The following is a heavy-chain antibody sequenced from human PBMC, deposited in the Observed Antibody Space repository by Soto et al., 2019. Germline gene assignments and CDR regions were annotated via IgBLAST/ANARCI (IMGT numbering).Heavy chain of an antibody. CDR3: ARDQYYNSGSYYNSFFADY. V-gene: IGHV1-18*01. Sequence: ASVKVSCKASGYTFTSYGISWVRQAPGQGLEWMGWISAYNGNTNYAQKLQGRVTMTTNTSTTTVYMELSSLRSEDTAVYYCARDQYYNSGSYYNSFFADYWGQGTLVTVSS. J-gene: IGHJ4*02. CDR1: GYTFTSYG. D-gene: IGHD3-10*01. CDR2: ISAYNGNT.